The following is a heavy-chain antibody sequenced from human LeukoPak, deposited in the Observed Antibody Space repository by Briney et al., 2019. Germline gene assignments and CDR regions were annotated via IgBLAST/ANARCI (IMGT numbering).Heavy chain of an antibody. CDR3: ARDHRIKGYCSSTSCQPYYYYGMDV. D-gene: IGHD2-2*01. CDR1: GFTFSSYA. V-gene: IGHV3-30-3*01. J-gene: IGHJ6*02. Sequence: PGRSLRLSCAASGFTFSSYAMHWVRQAPGKGLEWVAVISYDGSNKYYADSVKGRFTISRDNSKNTLYLQMNSLRAEDTAVYYCARDHRIKGYCSSTSCQPYYYYGMDVWGQGTTVTVSS. CDR2: ISYDGSNK.